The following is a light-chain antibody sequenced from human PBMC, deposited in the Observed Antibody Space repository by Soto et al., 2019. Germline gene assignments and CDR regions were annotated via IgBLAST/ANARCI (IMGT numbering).Light chain of an antibody. CDR3: QTWGTVIQGNVV. CDR1: SGHSSYA. CDR2: LNSDGSH. J-gene: IGLJ2*01. V-gene: IGLV4-69*01. Sequence: QPVLTQSPSASASLGASVKLTFTLSSGHSSYAIAWHQQQPEKGPRYLMKLNSDGSHSKGDEIPDRFSGSSSGAERYLTIPSPQSEDEADYYCQTWGTVIQGNVVFGGGTKVTVL.